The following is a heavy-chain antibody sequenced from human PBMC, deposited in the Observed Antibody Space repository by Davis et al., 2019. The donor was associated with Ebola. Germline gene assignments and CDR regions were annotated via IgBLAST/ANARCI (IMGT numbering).Heavy chain of an antibody. J-gene: IGHJ4*02. D-gene: IGHD5-12*01. CDR1: GFTVSSNY. Sequence: PGGSLRLSCVASGFTVSSNYMSWVRQAPGKGLEWVSVIYAGRTTYYADSVKGRFTISRDNSKNTLYLQMNSLRAEDTAVYYCAGGPTLRSPFDYWGQGTLVTVSS. CDR2: IYAGRTT. V-gene: IGHV3-66*01. CDR3: AGGPTLRSPFDY.